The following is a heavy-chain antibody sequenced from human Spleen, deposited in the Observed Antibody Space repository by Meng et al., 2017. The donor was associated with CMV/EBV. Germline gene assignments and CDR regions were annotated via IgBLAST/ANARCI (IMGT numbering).Heavy chain of an antibody. D-gene: IGHD6-13*01. J-gene: IGHJ3*02. Sequence: GGSLRLSCKGSGYSFTSYWIGWVRQMPGKGLEWMGIIYPGDSDTRYSPSFQGQVTISADKSISTAYLQWSSLKASDTAMYYCASQLRVSDAFDIWGQGTKVTVSS. CDR3: ASQLRVSDAFDI. CDR1: GYSFTSYW. V-gene: IGHV5-51*01. CDR2: IYPGDSDT.